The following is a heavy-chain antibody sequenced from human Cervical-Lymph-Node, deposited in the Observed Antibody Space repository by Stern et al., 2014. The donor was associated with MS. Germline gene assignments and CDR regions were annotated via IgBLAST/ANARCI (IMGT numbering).Heavy chain of an antibody. CDR3: ARGHYDILTGYYTYYYGMDV. J-gene: IGHJ6*02. V-gene: IGHV4-59*01. CDR1: GGSISSYY. CDR2: IYYSGST. D-gene: IGHD3-9*01. Sequence: QVQLQESGPGLVKPSETLSLTCTVSGGSISSYYWSWIRQPPGKGLAWLGYIYYSGSTNYNPSLKSRVTISVDTSKNQFSLKLSSVTAADTAVYYCARGHYDILTGYYTYYYGMDVWGQGTTVTVS.